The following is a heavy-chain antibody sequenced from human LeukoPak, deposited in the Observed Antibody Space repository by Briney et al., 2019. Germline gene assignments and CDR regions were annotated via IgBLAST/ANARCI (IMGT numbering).Heavy chain of an antibody. V-gene: IGHV3-23*01. CDR1: GFIFSSYA. CDR2: ITYSGGST. Sequence: GGSLRLSCTASGFIFSSYAMNWVRQAPGKGLEWVSTITYSGGSTFYADSVKGRFTTSRDNSKNTLYLQMSTLRSEDTAVYYCAKDRGSGSYRTGFGLWGQGTMVTVSS. D-gene: IGHD1-26*01. CDR3: AKDRGSGSYRTGFGL. J-gene: IGHJ3*01.